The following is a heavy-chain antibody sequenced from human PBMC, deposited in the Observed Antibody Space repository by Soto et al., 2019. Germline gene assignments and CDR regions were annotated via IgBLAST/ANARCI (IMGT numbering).Heavy chain of an antibody. D-gene: IGHD6-13*01. CDR1: GVTVSSDAYY. V-gene: IGHV4-31*03. J-gene: IGHJ4*02. CDR3: ARYRFSGSRWSKFDY. Sequence: SETLSLTCTVSGVTVSSDAYYWSWIRQPPGKGLEWIGNIYHTGSTYDSPSLKSRVAISLDMSKNQFSLWLNSVTAADTAVYYCARYRFSGSRWSKFDYWGQGTLVTVSS. CDR2: IYHTGST.